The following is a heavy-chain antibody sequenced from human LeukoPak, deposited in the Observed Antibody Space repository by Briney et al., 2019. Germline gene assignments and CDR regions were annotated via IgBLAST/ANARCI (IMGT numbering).Heavy chain of an antibody. D-gene: IGHD2-15*01. CDR1: GFTFSSYS. Sequence: GGSLRLSCAASGFTFSSYSMNWVRQAPGKGLEWVSSISSSSYIYYADSVKGRFTISRDNAKNSLYLQMNSLRAEDTAVYYCARDRDIIPHDYWGQGTLVTVSS. V-gene: IGHV3-21*01. J-gene: IGHJ4*02. CDR3: ARDRDIIPHDY. CDR2: ISSSSYI.